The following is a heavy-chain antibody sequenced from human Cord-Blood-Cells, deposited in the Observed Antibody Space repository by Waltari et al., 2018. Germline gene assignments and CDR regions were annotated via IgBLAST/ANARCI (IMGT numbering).Heavy chain of an antibody. J-gene: IGHJ4*02. Sequence: QLQLQEWGPGLVQPSETLSLTCIVPGRSLSRSSYYRGWIRQPPGKGLEWIGMIYYSGSTYYNPSLKSRVTISVDTSKNQFSLKLSSVTAADTAVYYCARRSGKQLDYFDYWGQGTLVTVSS. CDR2: IYYSGST. CDR3: ARRSGKQLDYFDY. V-gene: IGHV4-39*01. D-gene: IGHD6-6*01. CDR1: GRSLSRSSYY.